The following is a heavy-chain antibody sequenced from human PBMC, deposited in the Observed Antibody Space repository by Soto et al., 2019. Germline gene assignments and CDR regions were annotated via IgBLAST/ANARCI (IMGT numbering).Heavy chain of an antibody. Sequence: PGGSLRLSCAASGFASSSYEMDWVRQAPGKGLEWIAYMSAGGTIHYADSVKGRFTISRDNAKNSLYLEMNSLRAEDTAVYYCAKEKSVMNSGYDAFDVWGQGTMVTVSS. D-gene: IGHD5-12*01. V-gene: IGHV3-48*03. CDR2: MSAGGTI. J-gene: IGHJ3*01. CDR3: AKEKSVMNSGYDAFDV. CDR1: GFASSSYE.